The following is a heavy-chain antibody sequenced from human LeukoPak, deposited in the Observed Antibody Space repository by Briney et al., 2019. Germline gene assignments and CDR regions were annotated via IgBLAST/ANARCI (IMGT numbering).Heavy chain of an antibody. Sequence: SETLSLTCTVSGGDISRYYWSWIRQPPGKGLEWIGYIYYSGSTNYNPSLKSRVTISVDTSKNQFSLKLSSVTAADTAVYYCAREDEKIDPWGQGTLVTVSS. CDR2: IYYSGST. V-gene: IGHV4-59*01. CDR3: AREDEKIDP. J-gene: IGHJ5*02. CDR1: GGDISRYY.